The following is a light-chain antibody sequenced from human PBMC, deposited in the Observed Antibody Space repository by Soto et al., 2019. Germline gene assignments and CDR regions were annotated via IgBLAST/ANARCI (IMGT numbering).Light chain of an antibody. Sequence: AIRMTQSPSSLSASTGDRVTITCRASQGISSYLAWYQQKPGKAPKLLIYAASTLQSGVPSRFSGSGSGTDFTLTISCLQSEDFATYYCKQYYSYPPTFGPGTKLEIK. J-gene: IGKJ2*01. CDR2: AAS. CDR1: QGISSY. V-gene: IGKV1-8*01. CDR3: KQYYSYPPT.